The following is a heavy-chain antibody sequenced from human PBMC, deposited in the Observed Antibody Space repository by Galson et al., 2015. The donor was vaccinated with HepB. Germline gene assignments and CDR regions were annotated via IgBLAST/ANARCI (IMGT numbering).Heavy chain of an antibody. Sequence: SFSTFRMNWVRQAPGKGLEWVAHIGSDGLTIKYADFVRGRFTISRDLAQKALFLQMNSLRDEDTAVNYCARAFGYTSSRGLYAMGVWGQGTTVTVPS. CDR3: ARAFGYTSSRGLYAMGV. D-gene: IGHD5-18*01. J-gene: IGHJ6*02. CDR1: SFSTFR. CDR2: IGSDGLTI. V-gene: IGHV3-48*02.